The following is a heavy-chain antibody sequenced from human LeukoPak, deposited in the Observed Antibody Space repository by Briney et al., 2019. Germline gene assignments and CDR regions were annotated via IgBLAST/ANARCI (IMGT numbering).Heavy chain of an antibody. D-gene: IGHD2-15*01. CDR3: ARDGSGSLVAATFYYYYGMDV. CDR1: GFTFSSYG. J-gene: IGHJ6*02. Sequence: GGSLRLSCAASGFTFSSYGMHWVRQAPGKGLEWVAVIWYDGSNKYYADSVKGRFTISRDNSKNTLYLQMNSLRAEDTAVYYCARDGSGSLVAATFYYYYGMDVWGQGTTVTVSS. V-gene: IGHV3-33*01. CDR2: IWYDGSNK.